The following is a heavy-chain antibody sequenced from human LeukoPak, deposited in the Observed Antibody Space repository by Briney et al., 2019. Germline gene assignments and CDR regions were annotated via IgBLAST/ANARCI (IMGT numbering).Heavy chain of an antibody. CDR2: IKQDGSEK. V-gene: IGHV3-7*01. CDR3: ARQNYGDAHDY. CDR1: GFTFSSYW. J-gene: IGHJ4*02. D-gene: IGHD4/OR15-4a*01. Sequence: GGSLRLSCAASGFTFSSYWMNWVRQAPGKGLEWVANIKQDGSEKYYVDSVKGRFTISRDNAKSSLYLQMNSLRAEDTAVYYCARQNYGDAHDYWGQGTLVTVSS.